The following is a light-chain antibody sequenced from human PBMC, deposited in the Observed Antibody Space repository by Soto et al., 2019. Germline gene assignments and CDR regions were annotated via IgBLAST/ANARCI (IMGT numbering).Light chain of an antibody. CDR1: RSDVGGYNY. J-gene: IGLJ1*01. Sequence: GLAQAASVSGCPGQGITISGPGTRSDVGGYNYVSWYQQHPGKAPKLMIYDVSNRPSGVSNRFSGSKSGNTASLTISGLQAEDEADYYCSSYTSSNTLYVFGTGTKVTXL. CDR3: SSYTSSNTLYV. CDR2: DVS. V-gene: IGLV2-14*01.